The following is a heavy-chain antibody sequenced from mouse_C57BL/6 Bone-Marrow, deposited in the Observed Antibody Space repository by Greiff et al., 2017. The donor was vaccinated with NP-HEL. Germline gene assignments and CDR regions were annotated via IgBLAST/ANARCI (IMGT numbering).Heavy chain of an antibody. D-gene: IGHD3-2*02. J-gene: IGHJ3*01. CDR2: IYPGSGST. CDR3: ARGSSGYVRFAY. CDR1: GYTFTSYW. Sequence: QVQLQQPGAKLVKPGASVKMSCKASGYTFTSYWITWVKQRPGQGLEWIGDIYPGSGSTNYNEKFKSKATLTVDTSSSTAYMQLSSLTSEDSAVYYCARGSSGYVRFAYWGQGTLVTVSA. V-gene: IGHV1-55*01.